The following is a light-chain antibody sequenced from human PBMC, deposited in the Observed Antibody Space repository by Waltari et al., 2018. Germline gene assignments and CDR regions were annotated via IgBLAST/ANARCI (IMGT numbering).Light chain of an antibody. V-gene: IGKV3-20*01. Sequence: EIVLTQSPGTLSLSPGERAILSCRASQTLRSNLAWYQQKPGRAPRLLMYGASNRASGIPDWFSGSGSGTDFTLTISRLESEDFAVYYCQQYGTSFTFGGGTKVEIK. CDR2: GAS. CDR1: QTLRSN. J-gene: IGKJ4*01. CDR3: QQYGTSFT.